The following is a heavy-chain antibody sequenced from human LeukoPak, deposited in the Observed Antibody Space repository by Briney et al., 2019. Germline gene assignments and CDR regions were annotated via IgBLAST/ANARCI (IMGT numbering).Heavy chain of an antibody. CDR2: MNPNSGNT. CDR1: GYTFTSYD. Sequence: ASVKVSCKASGYTFTSYDINWVRQATGQGLEWMGWMNPNSGNTGYAQKFQGRVTITRNTSISTAYMELSSLRSEDTAVYYCARAHTSANWFDPWGRGTLVTVSS. J-gene: IGHJ5*02. D-gene: IGHD3-10*01. CDR3: ARAHTSANWFDP. V-gene: IGHV1-8*03.